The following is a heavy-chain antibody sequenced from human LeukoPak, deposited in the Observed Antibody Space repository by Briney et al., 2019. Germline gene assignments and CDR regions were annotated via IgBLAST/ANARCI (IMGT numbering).Heavy chain of an antibody. V-gene: IGHV3-23*01. J-gene: IGHJ6*03. CDR3: TTGGYGFFDYYYYMDV. CDR1: GFTFSSYA. D-gene: IGHD5-18*01. CDR2: ISGSGGST. Sequence: PGGSLRLSCAASGFTFSSYAMSWVRQAPGKGLEWVSAISGSGGSTYYADSVKGRFTISRDNSKNTPYLQMNSLKTEDTAVYYCTTGGYGFFDYYYYMDVWGKGTTVTVSS.